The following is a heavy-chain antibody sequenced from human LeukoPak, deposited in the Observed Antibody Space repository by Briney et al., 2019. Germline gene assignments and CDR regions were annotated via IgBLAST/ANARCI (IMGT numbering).Heavy chain of an antibody. V-gene: IGHV3-66*02. D-gene: IGHD3-10*01. CDR1: GFTVSSNY. CDR2: IYSGGST. Sequence: GGSLSLSCAASGFTVSSNYMSWVRQAAGEGLEWVSVIYSGGSTYYADSVKGRFTISRDNSKNTLYLQMNSLRAEDTAVYYCARDLYGPGSSAIDYWGQGTLVTVSS. J-gene: IGHJ4*02. CDR3: ARDLYGPGSSAIDY.